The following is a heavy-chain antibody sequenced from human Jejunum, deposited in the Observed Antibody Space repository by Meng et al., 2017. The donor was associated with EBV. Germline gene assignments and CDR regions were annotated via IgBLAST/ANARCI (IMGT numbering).Heavy chain of an antibody. CDR3: ARGGPDFGDYVPFDY. J-gene: IGHJ4*02. Sequence: EPVPGLVTRATTLYCTGPSSGELMTRGASLWSLIRQPPGKGMEWIGNIYHIGSTYYNPSLKSRVTITVDRSKNQLSLKLTSVTAADTAVYYCARGGPDFGDYVPFDYWGQGTLVTVSS. CDR1: GELMTRGASL. V-gene: IGHV4-30-2*01. D-gene: IGHD4-17*01. CDR2: IYHIGST.